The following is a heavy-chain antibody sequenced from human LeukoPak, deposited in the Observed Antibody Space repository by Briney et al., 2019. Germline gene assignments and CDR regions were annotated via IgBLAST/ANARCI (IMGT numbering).Heavy chain of an antibody. CDR2: INPNSGGT. V-gene: IGHV1-2*02. D-gene: IGHD2-2*01. CDR3: ARDELGVVPGANWFDP. J-gene: IGHJ5*02. Sequence: ASVKVSCKASGYTFTGYYMHWVRQAPGQGLEWMGWINPNSGGTNYAQKFQGRVTMTRDTSISTAYMELSRLRSDDTAVYYCARDELGVVPGANWFDPWGQGTLVTVSS. CDR1: GYTFTGYY.